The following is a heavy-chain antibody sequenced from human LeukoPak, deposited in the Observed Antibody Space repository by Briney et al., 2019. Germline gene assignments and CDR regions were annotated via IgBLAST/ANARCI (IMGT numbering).Heavy chain of an antibody. V-gene: IGHV3-7*01. J-gene: IGHJ4*02. CDR2: IKHDGSG. Sequence: PGGSLRLSCAASGFTFSNYWMSWVRQAPGKGLEWVANIKHDGSGNYVDSVKGRFTISRDNAKNSLYLQMNSLRVDDTAVYYCARGSYWGGDYWGQGTLVTVSS. CDR3: ARGSYWGGDY. D-gene: IGHD7-27*01. CDR1: GFTFSNYW.